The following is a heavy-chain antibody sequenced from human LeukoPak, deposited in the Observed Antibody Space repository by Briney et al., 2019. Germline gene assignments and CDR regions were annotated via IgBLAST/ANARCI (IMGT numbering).Heavy chain of an antibody. CDR3: AREGVYYGSGSSNWFDP. Sequence: ASVKVSCTASGYTFTSYYMHWVRQAPGQGLEWMGIINPSGGSTSYAQKFQGRVTMTRDTSTSTVYMELSSLRSEDTAVYYCAREGVYYGSGSSNWFDPWGRGTLVTVSS. CDR1: GYTFTSYY. J-gene: IGHJ5*02. CDR2: INPSGGST. V-gene: IGHV1-46*01. D-gene: IGHD3-10*01.